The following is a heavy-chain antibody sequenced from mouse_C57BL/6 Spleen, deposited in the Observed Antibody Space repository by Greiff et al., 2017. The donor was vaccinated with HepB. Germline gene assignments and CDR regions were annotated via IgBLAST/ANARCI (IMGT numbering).Heavy chain of an antibody. CDR1: GYTFTSYW. Sequence: QVHVKQSGAELVRPGASVKLSCKASGYTFTSYWMQWVKQRPGQGLEWIGEIDPSDSYTNYNQKFKGKATLTVDTSSSTAYMQLSSLTSEDSAVYYCAKTPYSNLFAYWGQGTLVTVSA. J-gene: IGHJ3*01. D-gene: IGHD2-5*01. V-gene: IGHV1-50*01. CDR2: IDPSDSYT. CDR3: AKTPYSNLFAY.